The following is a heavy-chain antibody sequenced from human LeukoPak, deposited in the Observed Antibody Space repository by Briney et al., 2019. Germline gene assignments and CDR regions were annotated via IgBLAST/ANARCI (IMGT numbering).Heavy chain of an antibody. Sequence: SQTLSLTCAISGDSFSSNSAAWNWLRQSPSRGLEWLGRTYFRSQWSDDYAVSVKSRITINPDTSKNQFSLQLNSVTPDDTAVYYCAREVASSYAFDIWGQGTMVTVSS. CDR3: AREVASSYAFDI. J-gene: IGHJ3*02. V-gene: IGHV6-1*01. CDR2: TYFRSQWSD. CDR1: GDSFSSNSAA.